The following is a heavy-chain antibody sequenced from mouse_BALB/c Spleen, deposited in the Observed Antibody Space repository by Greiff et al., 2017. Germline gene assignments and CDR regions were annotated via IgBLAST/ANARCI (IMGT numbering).Heavy chain of an antibody. D-gene: IGHD2-12*01. Sequence: EVKLMESGGGLVKPGGSLKLSCAASGFAFSSYDMSWVRQTPEKRLEWVAYISSGGGSTYYPDTVKGRFTISRDNAKNTLYLQMSSLKSEDTAMYYCARHTRAWFAYWGQGTLVTVSA. CDR2: ISSGGGST. CDR3: ARHTRAWFAY. CDR1: GFAFSSYD. V-gene: IGHV5-12-1*01. J-gene: IGHJ3*01.